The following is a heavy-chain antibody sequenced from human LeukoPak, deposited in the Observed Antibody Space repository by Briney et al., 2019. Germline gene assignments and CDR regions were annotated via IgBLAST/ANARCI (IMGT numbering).Heavy chain of an antibody. D-gene: IGHD3-22*01. J-gene: IGHJ6*03. Sequence: ASVKVSCKASGYTFTGYYMHWVRQAPGQGLEWMGWINPNSGGTNYAQKLQDRVTMTTDTSTSTAYMELRSLRSDDTAVYYCAREWLLNYYMDVWGKGTTVTVSS. CDR2: INPNSGGT. CDR1: GYTFTGYY. CDR3: AREWLLNYYMDV. V-gene: IGHV1-2*02.